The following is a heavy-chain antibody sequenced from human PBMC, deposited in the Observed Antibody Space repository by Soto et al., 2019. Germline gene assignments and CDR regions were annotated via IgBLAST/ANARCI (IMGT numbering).Heavy chain of an antibody. D-gene: IGHD3-9*01. CDR2: INHSGSA. J-gene: IGHJ4*02. CDR1: GGPFSGYY. Sequence: QVQLQQWGAGLLKPSETLSLTCAVYGGPFSGYYWSWIRQPPGKGLEWIGEINHSGSANYNPSLKSRVTISEDTSKNQFPLKVTSVTAADTAVYYCARGQYHDVLTGYRNGVFDYWGQGTLVTVSS. V-gene: IGHV4-34*01. CDR3: ARGQYHDVLTGYRNGVFDY.